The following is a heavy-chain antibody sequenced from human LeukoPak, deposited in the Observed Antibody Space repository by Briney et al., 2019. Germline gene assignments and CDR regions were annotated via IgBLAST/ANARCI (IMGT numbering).Heavy chain of an antibody. CDR3: ARAPAYDHYYYYMDV. Sequence: PGGSLRLSCAASGFTFDDYGMSWVRQAPGKGLEWVTGINWNGGSTGYADSVKGRFTISRDNAKNSLYLQMNSLRAEDTALYYCARAPAYDHYYYYMDVWGKGTTVTVSS. D-gene: IGHD3-22*01. CDR1: GFTFDDYG. J-gene: IGHJ6*03. CDR2: INWNGGST. V-gene: IGHV3-20*04.